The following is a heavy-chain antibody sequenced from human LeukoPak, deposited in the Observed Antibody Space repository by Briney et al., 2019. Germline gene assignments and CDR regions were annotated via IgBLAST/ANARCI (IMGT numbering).Heavy chain of an antibody. D-gene: IGHD1-7*01. J-gene: IGHJ6*02. CDR3: TTDEDWNYARKDV. CDR2: TVGEIDGGTT. CDR1: GFTFNYAW. Sequence: GGSLRLSRAASGFTFNYAWMSWVRQVPGKGLEWVGQTVGEIDGGTTDYATPVKGRFTISRDDSKSTLYLQMNSLKIEDTAVYYCTTDEDWNYARKDVWGQGATVIVSS. V-gene: IGHV3-15*04.